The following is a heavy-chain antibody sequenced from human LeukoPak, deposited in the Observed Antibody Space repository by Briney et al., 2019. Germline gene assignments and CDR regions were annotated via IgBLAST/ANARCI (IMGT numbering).Heavy chain of an antibody. CDR2: IKQDGSEK. J-gene: IGHJ4*02. D-gene: IGHD6-13*01. Sequence: GGSLRLSCAASGFTFSTYWMSWVRQAPGKGLEWVANIKQDGSEKYYLDSVKGRFTISRDNAKNSPYLQMNSLRAEDTAVYFCTREAAAGIDYWGQGTLVTVSS. V-gene: IGHV3-7*01. CDR1: GFTFSTYW. CDR3: TREAAAGIDY.